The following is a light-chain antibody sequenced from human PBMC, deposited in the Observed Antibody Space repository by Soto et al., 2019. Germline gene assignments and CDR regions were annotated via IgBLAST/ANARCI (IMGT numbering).Light chain of an antibody. CDR1: QSVSSSN. V-gene: IGKV3-20*01. CDR2: GAS. J-gene: IGKJ1*01. CDR3: QQYGSTPRT. Sequence: EIVLTQSPGTLSLSPGERATLSCRASQSVSSSNLAWYQQKPGQAPRLLIYGASSRDTGITDRFSGSGSGTDFTLTISRLESEDFAVYYCQQYGSTPRTFGQGTKVEIK.